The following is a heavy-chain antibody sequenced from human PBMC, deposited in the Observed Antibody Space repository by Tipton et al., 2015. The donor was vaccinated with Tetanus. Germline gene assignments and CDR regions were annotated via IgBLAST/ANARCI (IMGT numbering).Heavy chain of an antibody. V-gene: IGHV1-69*01. J-gene: IGHJ4*02. CDR2: IIPIFGTA. D-gene: IGHD6-19*01. CDR3: ARVHRTGLAVAAFDY. Sequence: QLVQSGAEVKKPGSSVKVSCKASGGTFSSYAISWVRQALGQGLEWMGGIIPIFGTANYAQKFQGRVTITADESTSTAYMELSSLRSEDTAVYYCARVHRTGLAVAAFDYWGQGTLVTVSS. CDR1: GGTFSSYA.